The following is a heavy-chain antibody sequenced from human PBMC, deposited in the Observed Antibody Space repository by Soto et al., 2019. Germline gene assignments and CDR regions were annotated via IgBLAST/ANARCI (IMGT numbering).Heavy chain of an antibody. CDR3: ARMASFGSLNWFDP. J-gene: IGHJ5*02. CDR1: GYIFTNDD. D-gene: IGHD5-18*01. V-gene: IGHV1-8*01. Sequence: ASVKASCKTSGYIFTNDDVSWVLQATGQGLEWMGWMNPGSGDTGYAQKFQDRVTMTRNISIATAYMELSSLRADDTAIYYCARMASFGSLNWFDPWGQGTLVTVSS. CDR2: MNPGSGDT.